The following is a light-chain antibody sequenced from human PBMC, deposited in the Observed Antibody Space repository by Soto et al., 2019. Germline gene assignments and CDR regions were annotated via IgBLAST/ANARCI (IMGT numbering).Light chain of an antibody. CDR2: WAS. Sequence: DIVMTQSPDSLAVSLGERATINCKSSQSVLYSSNNKNYLAWYQQKPGQPPKLLIYWASTRESGVPDRFSGSGSGTYFTLTSSSLQAEDVAVYYCQQYYSTPQTFGQGTKVEIK. J-gene: IGKJ1*01. V-gene: IGKV4-1*01. CDR1: QSVLYSSNNKNY. CDR3: QQYYSTPQT.